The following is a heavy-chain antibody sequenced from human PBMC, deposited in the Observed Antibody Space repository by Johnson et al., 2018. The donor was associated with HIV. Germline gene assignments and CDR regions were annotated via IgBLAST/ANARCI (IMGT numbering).Heavy chain of an antibody. D-gene: IGHD3-16*01. CDR3: ARASYAFDGGKAYDAFDM. CDR1: GFTFSSYA. CDR2: ISYDGTNK. Sequence: VQLVESGGGLVQPGGSLRLFCAASGFTFSSYAMHWVRQAPGKGLEWVALISYDGTNKYYADSVKCRLTISRDNSKNTLYLQINSPTAEDKVVYYCARASYAFDGGKAYDAFDMWGQGTMVTVSS. V-gene: IGHV3-30*14. J-gene: IGHJ3*02.